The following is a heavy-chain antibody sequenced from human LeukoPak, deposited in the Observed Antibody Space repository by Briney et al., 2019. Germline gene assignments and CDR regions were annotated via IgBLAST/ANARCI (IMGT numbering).Heavy chain of an antibody. D-gene: IGHD1-26*01. CDR3: AKHGIRELHFDY. CDR1: GGTFSSYA. J-gene: IGHJ4*02. Sequence: VASVKVSCKASGGTFSSYAISWVRQAPGQGLEWMGGIIPIFGTVNYAQKFQGRVTITADESTSTAYMELSSLRSEDTAVYYCAKHGIRELHFDYWGQGTLVTVSS. V-gene: IGHV1-69*13. CDR2: IIPIFGTV.